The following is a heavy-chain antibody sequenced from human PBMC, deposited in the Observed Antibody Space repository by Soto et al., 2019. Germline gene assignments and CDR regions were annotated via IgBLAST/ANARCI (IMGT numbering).Heavy chain of an antibody. Sequence: PSETLSLTCTVSGGSISSGGYYWSWIRQHPGKGLEWIGYIYYSGSTYYNPSLKSRVTISVDTSKNQFSLKLSSVTAADTAVYYCARVAYIAARPYYFDYWGQGTLVTVSS. CDR3: ARVAYIAARPYYFDY. D-gene: IGHD6-6*01. CDR1: GGSISSGGYY. CDR2: IYYSGST. J-gene: IGHJ4*02. V-gene: IGHV4-31*03.